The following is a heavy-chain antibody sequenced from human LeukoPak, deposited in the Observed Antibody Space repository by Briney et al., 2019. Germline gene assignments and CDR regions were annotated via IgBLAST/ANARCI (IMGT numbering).Heavy chain of an antibody. J-gene: IGHJ4*02. CDR2: I. CDR1: GFTFTTYS. CDR3: ARGHTAVTRHFDF. D-gene: IGHD4-17*01. Sequence: PGGSLRLSCEASGFTFTTYSMTWVRQAPGKGLEWVSIISADALKGRFTISRDDAKNLLYLDMNSLRAEDTAVYYCARGHTAVTRHFDFWGQGTLVTVSS. V-gene: IGHV3-21*01.